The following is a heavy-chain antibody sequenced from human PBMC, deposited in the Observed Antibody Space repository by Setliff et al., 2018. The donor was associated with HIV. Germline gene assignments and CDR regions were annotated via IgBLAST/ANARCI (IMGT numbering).Heavy chain of an antibody. CDR1: GDSISSVSYS. Sequence: KPSETLSLTCTVSGDSISSVSYSWGWIRQPPGKGLEWIGYMYSGGNTKYNPSLKSRVTISVDTSKNQFSLTLNSVTAADQAVYYCARGSRQLTIFGVVFKTNYYFMDVWGKGTAVTVSS. V-gene: IGHV4-39*07. CDR2: MYSGGNT. CDR3: ARGSRQLTIFGVVFKTNYYFMDV. D-gene: IGHD3-3*01. J-gene: IGHJ6*03.